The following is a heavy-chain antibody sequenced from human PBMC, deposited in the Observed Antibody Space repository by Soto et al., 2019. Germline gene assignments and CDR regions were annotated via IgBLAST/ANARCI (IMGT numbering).Heavy chain of an antibody. CDR2: TIPIFGTA. CDR3: ARWGQQPKPSSYYTMDV. D-gene: IGHD6-13*01. J-gene: IGHJ6*02. CDR1: GGTFSTYS. V-gene: IGHV1-69*01. Sequence: QVQLVQSGAEVKKPGSSVKVSCKASGGTFSTYSISWVRQAPGQGLHWMGGTIPIFGTANYAQKFQGRLTITADESTSTAHMELSILSSEDTAVYYCARWGQQPKPSSYYTMDVWGQGTTVTVSS.